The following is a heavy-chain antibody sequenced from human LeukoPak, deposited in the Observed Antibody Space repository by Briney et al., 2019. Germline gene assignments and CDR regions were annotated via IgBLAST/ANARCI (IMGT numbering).Heavy chain of an antibody. Sequence: SETLSLTCTVSGGSISSSSYYWGWIRQPPGKGLEWIGSIYYSGSTYYNPSLKSRVTISVDTSKNQFSLKLSSVTAADTAVYYCARASTVNDFWSGSIMHYFDYWGQGTLVTVSS. J-gene: IGHJ4*02. CDR2: IYYSGST. D-gene: IGHD3-3*01. CDR3: ARASTVNDFWSGSIMHYFDY. V-gene: IGHV4-39*07. CDR1: GGSISSSSYY.